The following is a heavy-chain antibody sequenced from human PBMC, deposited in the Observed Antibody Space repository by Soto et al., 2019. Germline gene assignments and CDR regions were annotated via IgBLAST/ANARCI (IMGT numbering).Heavy chain of an antibody. CDR1: GYTFTSYA. V-gene: IGHV1-3*01. D-gene: IGHD2-2*01. CDR2: INAGNGNT. CDR3: ARAAIVVVPAAIYYYYYYMDV. Sequence: GASVKVSCKASGYTFTSYAMHWVRQAPGQRLEWMGWINAGNGNTKYSQKFQGRVTITRDTSASTAYMELSSLRSEDTAVYYCARAAIVVVPAAIYYYYYYMDVWGKGTTVTVSS. J-gene: IGHJ6*03.